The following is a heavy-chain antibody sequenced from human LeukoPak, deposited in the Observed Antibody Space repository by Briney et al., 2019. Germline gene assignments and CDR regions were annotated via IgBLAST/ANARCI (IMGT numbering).Heavy chain of an antibody. CDR3: AREGYYYYYYMDV. V-gene: IGHV4-4*07. Sequence: PSETLSLTCTVSSGSISSYYWSWIRQPARKGLEWIGRIYTSGSTNYNPSLKSRVTMSVDTSKNQFSLKLSSVTAADTAVYYCAREGYYYYYYMDVWGKGTTVTISS. CDR2: IYTSGST. CDR1: SGSISSYY. J-gene: IGHJ6*03.